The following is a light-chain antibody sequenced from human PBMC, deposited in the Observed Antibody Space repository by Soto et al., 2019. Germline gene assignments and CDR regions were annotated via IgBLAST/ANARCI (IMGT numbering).Light chain of an antibody. CDR1: QGIGSA. CDR2: AAS. V-gene: IGKV1-13*02. Sequence: AIQLTQSPSSLSASVGDRVTITCRASQGIGSALAWYQQKPGKAPKLLIYAASSLESGVPSRFSGSGSGTEFTLTISSLQPDDFATYYCQQYDSYSGTFGQGTKVDIK. J-gene: IGKJ1*01. CDR3: QQYDSYSGT.